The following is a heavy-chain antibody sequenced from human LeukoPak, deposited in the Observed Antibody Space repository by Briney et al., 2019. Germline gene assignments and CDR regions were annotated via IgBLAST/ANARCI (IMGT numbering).Heavy chain of an antibody. Sequence: AGGSLRLSCAASGFPFNAYWMTWVRQAPGKGLEWVSSISRGSDHIFYADSMKGRFTISRDNAKNSLYLQMNSLGAEDTAVYYCARPYDTRGYFPDYWGQGTLVTVSS. CDR3: ARPYDTRGYFPDY. V-gene: IGHV3-21*01. CDR1: GFPFNAYW. D-gene: IGHD3-22*01. CDR2: ISRGSDHI. J-gene: IGHJ4*02.